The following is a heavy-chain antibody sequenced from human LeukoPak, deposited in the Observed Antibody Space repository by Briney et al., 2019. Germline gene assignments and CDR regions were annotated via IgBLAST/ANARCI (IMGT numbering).Heavy chain of an antibody. CDR2: IYQSGST. V-gene: IGHV4-4*02. CDR3: ARGEEYGSGTVHFEY. CDR1: GGSISRSNW. Sequence: SETLSLTCDVSGGSISRSNWWSWVRQPPGKGLEWIEEIYQSGSTNYNPSLKSRVTIPVDKSKNQFSLKVNSVTAADTAVYYCARGEEYGSGTVHFEYWGQGTLVTVSS. D-gene: IGHD3-10*01. J-gene: IGHJ4*02.